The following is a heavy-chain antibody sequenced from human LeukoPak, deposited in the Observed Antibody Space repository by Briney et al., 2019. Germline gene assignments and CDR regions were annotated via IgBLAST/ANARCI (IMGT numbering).Heavy chain of an antibody. CDR1: GFTFSSYG. V-gene: IGHV3-30*18. CDR3: AKGYYYDSSGYYYFDY. D-gene: IGHD3-22*01. CDR2: ISYDGSNK. J-gene: IGHJ4*02. Sequence: GGSLRLSCAASGFTFSSYGMHWVRQAPGKGLGWVAVISYDGSNKYYADSVKGRFTISRDNSKNTLYLQMNSLRAEDTAVYYCAKGYYYDSSGYYYFDYWGQGTLVTVSS.